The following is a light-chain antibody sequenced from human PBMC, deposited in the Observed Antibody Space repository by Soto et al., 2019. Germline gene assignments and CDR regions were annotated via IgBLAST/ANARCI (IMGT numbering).Light chain of an antibody. CDR1: QSISSW. CDR2: DAS. J-gene: IGKJ1*01. CDR3: QQYPWT. Sequence: DIQMTQSPSTLSASVGDRVTITCRASQSISSWLAWYQQKPGKAPKLLIYDASSLESGVPSRFSGSGSGTEFTLTISSRQPDDFATYYCQQYPWTVGQGTKVEIK. V-gene: IGKV1-5*01.